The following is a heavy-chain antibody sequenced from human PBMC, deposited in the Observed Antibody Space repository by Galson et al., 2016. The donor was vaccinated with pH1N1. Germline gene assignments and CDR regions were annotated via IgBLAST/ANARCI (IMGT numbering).Heavy chain of an antibody. J-gene: IGHJ4*02. CDR2: INQDGSVK. CDR3: ARAVAAADSY. Sequence: SLRLSCAASGFAFSTYWMTWVRQAPGKGPEWVANINQDGSVKYYVDSVKGRFTISRDNAKNSVSLQMNGLRAEDTAVYYCARAVAAADSYWGQGTLVTVSS. V-gene: IGHV3-7*01. CDR1: GFAFSTYW. D-gene: IGHD6-25*01.